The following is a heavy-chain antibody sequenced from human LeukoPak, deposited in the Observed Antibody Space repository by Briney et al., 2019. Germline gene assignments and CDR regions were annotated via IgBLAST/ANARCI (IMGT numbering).Heavy chain of an antibody. J-gene: IGHJ6*02. CDR3: ARGSVVPAAKAYYYYYGMDV. D-gene: IGHD2-2*01. Sequence: ASVKVSCKASGYTFTSYDINWVRQATGQGLEWMGWMNPNSGNTGYAQKFQGRVTMPRNTSISTAYMELSSLRSEDTAVYYCARGSVVPAAKAYYYYYGMDVWGQGTTVTVSS. V-gene: IGHV1-8*01. CDR1: GYTFTSYD. CDR2: MNPNSGNT.